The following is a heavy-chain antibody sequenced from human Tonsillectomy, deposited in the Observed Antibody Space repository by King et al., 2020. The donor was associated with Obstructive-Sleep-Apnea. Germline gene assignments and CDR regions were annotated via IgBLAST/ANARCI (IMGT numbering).Heavy chain of an antibody. CDR2: VSWNSGSI. J-gene: IGHJ4*02. D-gene: IGHD2-2*01. CDR3: AKGGCSSTTCSFDY. V-gene: IGHV3-9*01. CDR1: GLAFDDFA. Sequence: QLVQSGGGLVQPGRSLRLSCAVSGLAFDDFAMHWVRQPPGKGLEWVSGVSWNSGSIGYADSVKGRFTIARDNAKNSLYLQMNSLRAEDTALYYCAKGGCSSTTCSFDYWGQGTLVTVSS.